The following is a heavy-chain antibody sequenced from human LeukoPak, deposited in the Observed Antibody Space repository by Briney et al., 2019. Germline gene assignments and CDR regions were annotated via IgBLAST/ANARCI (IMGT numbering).Heavy chain of an antibody. CDR3: AKDGYTEWLGLYYFDY. CDR1: RFIFDNYG. D-gene: IGHD6-19*01. J-gene: IGHJ4*02. CDR2: ISDDGYST. Sequence: PGGSLRLSCAASRFIFDNYGMTWVRQAPGKGLEWVSGISDDGYSTYYADFVKGRFTISRDNSKNTLFLQMNSLRAEDTAVYYCAKDGYTEWLGLYYFDYWGQGTLVTVSS. V-gene: IGHV3-23*01.